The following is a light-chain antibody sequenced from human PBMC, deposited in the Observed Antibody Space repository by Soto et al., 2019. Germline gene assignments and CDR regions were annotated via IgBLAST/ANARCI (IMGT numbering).Light chain of an antibody. J-gene: IGKJ5*01. CDR2: GAS. V-gene: IGKV3-20*01. Sequence: EIVLMQFPGTLSLTPAERATPSCRARQRVSSSYLAWYQQKPGQAPRLLIYGASSRATGIPDRFSGSGSGTDFTLTISRLEPEDFAVYYCQQYGSSPPITFGQGTRLEIK. CDR1: QRVSSSY. CDR3: QQYGSSPPIT.